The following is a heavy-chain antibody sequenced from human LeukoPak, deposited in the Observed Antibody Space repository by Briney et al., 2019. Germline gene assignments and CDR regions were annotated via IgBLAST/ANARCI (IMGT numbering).Heavy chain of an antibody. Sequence: GGSLRLSCAASGFTFSSYGMHWVRQAPGKGLEGVAVIWYDGSNKYYADSVKGRFTISRDSSKNTLYLQMNSLRAEDTAVYYCAGDPGSGRERYYFDYWGQGTLVTVSS. CDR2: IWYDGSNK. V-gene: IGHV3-33*01. CDR1: GFTFSSYG. CDR3: AGDPGSGRERYYFDY. J-gene: IGHJ4*02. D-gene: IGHD1-26*01.